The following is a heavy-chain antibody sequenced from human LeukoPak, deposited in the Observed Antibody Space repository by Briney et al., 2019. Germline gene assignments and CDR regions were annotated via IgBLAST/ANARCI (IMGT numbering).Heavy chain of an antibody. CDR1: GFTFSSYG. J-gene: IGHJ4*02. D-gene: IGHD3-22*01. CDR2: ISYDGSNK. Sequence: GGSLRLSCAASGFTFSSYGMHWVRQAPGKGLEWVAVISYDGSNKYYADSVKGRFTISRDNSKNTLYLQMNSLRAEDTAVYYCANLPSRRYDSSGPAAHFDYWGQGTLVTVSS. V-gene: IGHV3-30*18. CDR3: ANLPSRRYDSSGPAAHFDY.